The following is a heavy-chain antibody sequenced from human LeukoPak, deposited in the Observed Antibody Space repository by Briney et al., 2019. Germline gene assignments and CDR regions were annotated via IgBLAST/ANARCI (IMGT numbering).Heavy chain of an antibody. CDR3: AKDQEGATMPDY. CDR2: ISGSGGST. J-gene: IGHJ4*02. D-gene: IGHD1-26*01. Sequence: PGGSLRLSCAASGFTFSTYAMSWVRQAPGKGLEWVSAISGSGGSTYYADSVKGRFTISRDNSKNTLYLQMNSLRVEDTAIYYCAKDQEGATMPDYWGQGTLVTVSS. V-gene: IGHV3-23*01. CDR1: GFTFSTYA.